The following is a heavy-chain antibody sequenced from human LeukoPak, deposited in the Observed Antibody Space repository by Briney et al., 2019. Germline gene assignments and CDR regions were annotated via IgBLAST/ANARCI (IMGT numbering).Heavy chain of an antibody. D-gene: IGHD3-10*01. CDR1: GGSLSSSY. J-gene: IGHJ6*03. Sequence: SETLSLTCTVSGGSLSSSYWSWIRQPPGKGLEWIGDISYTGSTNYNPSVKSRVTISVDTSKKQFSLKLSSVTAADTAVYYCARYLGSPPDYYYYYMDVWGKGTTVTISS. V-gene: IGHV4-59*01. CDR3: ARYLGSPPDYYYYYMDV. CDR2: ISYTGST.